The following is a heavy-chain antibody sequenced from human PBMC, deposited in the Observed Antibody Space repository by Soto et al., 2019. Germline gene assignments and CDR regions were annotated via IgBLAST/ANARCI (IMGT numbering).Heavy chain of an antibody. CDR3: ASPLEGYYDSSGYNYYYGMDV. CDR1: GGTFSTYA. Sequence: QVQLVQSGAEVKKPGSSVKVSCKASGGTFSTYALSWVRQAPGQGLEWMGGIIPIVGTANYAQKFQGRVTITADESTSTAYMELSSLRSEDTAVYYCASPLEGYYDSSGYNYYYGMDVWGLGTTVTVSS. CDR2: IIPIVGTA. J-gene: IGHJ6*02. V-gene: IGHV1-69*01. D-gene: IGHD3-22*01.